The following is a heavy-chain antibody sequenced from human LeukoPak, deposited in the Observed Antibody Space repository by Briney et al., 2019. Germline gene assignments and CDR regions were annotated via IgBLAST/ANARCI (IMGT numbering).Heavy chain of an antibody. CDR2: INWNGGST. J-gene: IGHJ4*02. Sequence: GGSLRLSCAASGFTFDDHGMSWVRQAPGKGLEWVSGINWNGGSTGYADSVKGRFTFSRDNAKNSLYLQMNSLRAEDTALYYCASNYYDSSGYYSPYFDYWGQGTLVTVSS. D-gene: IGHD3-22*01. CDR1: GFTFDDHG. CDR3: ASNYYDSSGYYSPYFDY. V-gene: IGHV3-20*04.